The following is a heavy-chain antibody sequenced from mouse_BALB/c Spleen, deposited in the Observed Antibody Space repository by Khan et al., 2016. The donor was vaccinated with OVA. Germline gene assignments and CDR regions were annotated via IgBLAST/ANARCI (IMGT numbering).Heavy chain of an antibody. J-gene: IGHJ3*01. CDR3: ARSTMITAEFAY. V-gene: IGHV1S81*02. D-gene: IGHD2-4*01. CDR2: INPSNGRT. Sequence: QVQLKQSGAELVKPGASVKLSCKVSGYTFTSYWMHWVKQRPGQGLERTGEINPSNGRTNYNEKFQSKATLTVDKSSNTAYMQLSSLTSEDTAVYYCARSTMITAEFAYWGQGTLVTVSA. CDR1: GYTFTSYW.